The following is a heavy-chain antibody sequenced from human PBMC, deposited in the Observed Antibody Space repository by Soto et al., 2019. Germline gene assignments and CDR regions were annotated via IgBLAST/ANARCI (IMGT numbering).Heavy chain of an antibody. D-gene: IGHD2-2*01. CDR1: GYIFINYG. CDR2: ISGYNGNT. Sequence: ASVKVSCKASGYIFINYGITWVRQAPGQGLEWMGWISGYNGNTKYADKLQGRVTMTTDTSTTTAYTELRSLRSDDTAVYYCARDEVPAANWLDRWGQGTLVTVSS. J-gene: IGHJ5*02. CDR3: ARDEVPAANWLDR. V-gene: IGHV1-18*01.